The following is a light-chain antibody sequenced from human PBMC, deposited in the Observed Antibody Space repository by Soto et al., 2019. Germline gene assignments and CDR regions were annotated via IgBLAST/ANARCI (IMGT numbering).Light chain of an antibody. V-gene: IGLV2-14*01. CDR3: SSHTGSTVV. CDR2: DVS. CDR1: SSDVGTYNY. Sequence: QSALTQPASVSGSPGQSITISCTGTSSDVGTYNYVSWYQQHPGKAPKLMIYDVSNRPSGVSSRFSGSKSGNTASLTISGLQAEDEADYYCSSHTGSTVVFGGGTKLTVL. J-gene: IGLJ2*01.